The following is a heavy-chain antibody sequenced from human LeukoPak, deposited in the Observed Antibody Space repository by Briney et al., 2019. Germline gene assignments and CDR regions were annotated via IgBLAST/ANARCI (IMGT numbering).Heavy chain of an antibody. CDR1: GGTFSSYA. Sequence: SVKVSCKASGGTFSSYAISWVRQAPGQGLEWMGRIIPILSIANYAQKFQGRVTITADKSTSTAYMELSSLRSEDTAVYYCASLAAAAGTSYWGQGTLVTVSS. J-gene: IGHJ4*02. CDR2: IIPILSIA. CDR3: ASLAAAAGTSY. V-gene: IGHV1-69*04. D-gene: IGHD6-13*01.